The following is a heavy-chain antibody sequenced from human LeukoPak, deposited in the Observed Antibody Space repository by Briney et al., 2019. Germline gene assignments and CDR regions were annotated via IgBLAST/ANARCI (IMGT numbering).Heavy chain of an antibody. CDR1: GFTFSRYA. J-gene: IGHJ4*02. CDR2: ISYDGSNK. CDR3: ARDYRLDTAMALDY. V-gene: IGHV3-30*01. Sequence: GGSLRLSCAASGFTFSRYAMHWVRQAPGKGLEWVAVISYDGSNKYYADSVKGRFTISRDNSKNTLYLQMNSLRAEDTAVYYCARDYRLDTAMALDYWGQGTLVTVSS. D-gene: IGHD5-18*01.